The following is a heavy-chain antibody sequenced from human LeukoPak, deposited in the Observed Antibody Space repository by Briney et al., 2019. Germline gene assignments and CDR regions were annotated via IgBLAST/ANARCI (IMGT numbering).Heavy chain of an antibody. CDR3: ASLVRSVYAFDI. V-gene: IGHV4-59*11. CDR2: IYYSGST. J-gene: IGHJ3*02. Sequence: SETLSLTCTVSGGSISSHYWSWIRQPPGKGLEWIGYIYYSGSTNYNPSLKSRVTISVDTSKNQFSLKLSSVTAADTAVYYCASLVRSVYAFDIWGQGTMVTVSS. D-gene: IGHD4/OR15-4a*01. CDR1: GGSISSHY.